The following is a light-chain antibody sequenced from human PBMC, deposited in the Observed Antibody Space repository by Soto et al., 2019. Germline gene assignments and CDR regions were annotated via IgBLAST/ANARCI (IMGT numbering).Light chain of an antibody. V-gene: IGLV2-14*01. J-gene: IGLJ2*01. CDR1: MRDVGAYNL. CDR2: EVR. CDR3: SSYTSSSTLDVV. Sequence: QSALTQPASVSGSPGQSITISCAGTMRDVGAYNLVSWYQQHPGRAPQLIIYEVRNRPSGISFRFSGSKSGNTASLTISGLQAEDEADYYCSSYTSSSTLDVVFGGGTKLTVL.